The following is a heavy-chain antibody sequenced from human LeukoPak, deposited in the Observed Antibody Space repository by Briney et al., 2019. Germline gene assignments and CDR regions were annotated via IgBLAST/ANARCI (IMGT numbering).Heavy chain of an antibody. D-gene: IGHD2-15*01. J-gene: IGHJ4*02. Sequence: GGSLRLSCAASGFAFTTFAMTWVRQAPGKGLEWVSTIIGRGETTYYADSVQGRFTISRDNSKNTLYLQMNSLRPEDTAIYYCAKDAGACATPTCYHDSWGQGTLVTVSS. CDR2: IIGRGETT. CDR1: GFAFTTFA. V-gene: IGHV3-23*01. CDR3: AKDAGACATPTCYHDS.